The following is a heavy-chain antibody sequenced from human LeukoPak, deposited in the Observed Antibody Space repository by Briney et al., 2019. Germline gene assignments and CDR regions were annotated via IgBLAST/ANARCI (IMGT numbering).Heavy chain of an antibody. CDR3: ARAISDSSGYYYYYAMDV. Sequence: GSSVNVSCKASGGTFSRYAISWVRQAPGQGLEWMGRIIPILGIANYAQKFQGRVTITADKSTTTAYMELSSLRSEDTAVYYCARAISDSSGYYYYYAMDVWGQGTTVTVSS. V-gene: IGHV1-69*04. CDR2: IIPILGIA. D-gene: IGHD3-22*01. CDR1: GGTFSRYA. J-gene: IGHJ6*02.